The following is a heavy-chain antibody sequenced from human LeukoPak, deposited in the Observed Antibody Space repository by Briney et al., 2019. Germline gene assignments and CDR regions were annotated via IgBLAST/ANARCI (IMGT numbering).Heavy chain of an antibody. D-gene: IGHD3-10*01. J-gene: IGHJ4*02. CDR3: ARCLMVRGVILLDY. CDR2: IYPGDSDT. V-gene: IGHV5-51*01. Sequence: KRGESLKISCKGSGYSFTSYWIGWVRQMPGKGLEWMGIIYPGDSDTRYSPSFKGQVTISADKSISTAYLQWSSLKASDTAMYYCARCLMVRGVILLDYWGQGTLVTVSS. CDR1: GYSFTSYW.